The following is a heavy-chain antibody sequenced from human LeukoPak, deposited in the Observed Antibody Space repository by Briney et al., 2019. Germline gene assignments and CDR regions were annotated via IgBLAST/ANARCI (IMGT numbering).Heavy chain of an antibody. D-gene: IGHD3-22*01. CDR2: FDLEDGET. CDR3: ATNSGGSSGYYYY. Sequence: GASVKVSCKVSGYTXTELSMHWVRQAPGKGLEWMGGFDLEDGETIYAQKFQGRVTMTEDPSTDTAYMELSSLRSEDTAMYYCATNSGGSSGYYYYWGQGTLVTVSS. V-gene: IGHV1-24*01. CDR1: GYTXTELS. J-gene: IGHJ4*02.